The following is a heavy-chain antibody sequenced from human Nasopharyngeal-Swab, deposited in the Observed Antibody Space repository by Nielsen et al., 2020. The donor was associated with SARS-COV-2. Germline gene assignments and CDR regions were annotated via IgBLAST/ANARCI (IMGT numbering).Heavy chain of an antibody. Sequence: GGSLRLSCAASGFTFSDYNMSWIRQAPGKGLEWVSYISSSSSYTNYADSVKGRFTISRDNAKNSLYLQMNSLRAEDTAVYYCARVEETIFGGEYFDLWGRGTLVTVSS. J-gene: IGHJ2*01. CDR1: GFTFSDYN. CDR2: ISSSSSYT. CDR3: ARVEETIFGGEYFDL. V-gene: IGHV3-11*05. D-gene: IGHD3-3*01.